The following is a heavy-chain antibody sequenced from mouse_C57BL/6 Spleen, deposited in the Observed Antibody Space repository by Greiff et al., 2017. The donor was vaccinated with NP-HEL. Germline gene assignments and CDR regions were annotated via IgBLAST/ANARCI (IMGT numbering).Heavy chain of an antibody. J-gene: IGHJ2*01. V-gene: IGHV1-52*01. CDR2: IDPSDSET. CDR3: ARSFGNYYGSSDY. D-gene: IGHD1-1*01. Sequence: VQLQQPGAELVRPGSSVKLSCKASGYTFTSYWMHWVKQRPIQGLEWIGNIDPSDSETHYNQKFKDKATLTVDKSSSTAYMQLSSLTSEDSAVYYCARSFGNYYGSSDYWGQGTTLTVSS. CDR1: GYTFTSYW.